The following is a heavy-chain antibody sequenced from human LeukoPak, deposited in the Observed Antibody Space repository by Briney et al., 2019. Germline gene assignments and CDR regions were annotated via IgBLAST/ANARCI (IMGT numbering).Heavy chain of an antibody. CDR2: IYYSGNT. J-gene: IGHJ3*02. CDR1: GGSISTYY. Sequence: SETLSLTCTVSGGSISTYYWTWIRQPPGKGLEWIGYIYYSGNTNYNPSLKSRVTISVDTSNNQFSLKLSSVTAADTAVYYCARRNDFDIWGQGTMVTVSS. CDR3: ARRNDFDI. V-gene: IGHV4-59*08.